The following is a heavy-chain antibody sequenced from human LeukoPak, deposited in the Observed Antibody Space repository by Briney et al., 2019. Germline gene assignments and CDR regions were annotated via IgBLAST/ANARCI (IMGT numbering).Heavy chain of an antibody. CDR2: MNPNSGNT. J-gene: IGHJ6*03. V-gene: IGHV1-8*01. CDR1: GYTFTSYD. Sequence: ASVKVSCKASGYTFTSYDINWVRQATGQGLEWMGWMNPNSGNTGYAQKFQGRVTMTRNTSISTAYMELSSLRSEDTAVYYCARGGRKRVPAATTTGYYYYMDVWGKGTTVTVPS. D-gene: IGHD2-2*01. CDR3: ARGGRKRVPAATTTGYYYYMDV.